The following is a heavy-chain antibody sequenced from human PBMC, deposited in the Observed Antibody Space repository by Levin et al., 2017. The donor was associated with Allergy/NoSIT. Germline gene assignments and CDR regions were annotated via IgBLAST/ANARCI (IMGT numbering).Heavy chain of an antibody. CDR3: ARDPLPKYRSSPGDC. J-gene: IGHJ4*02. D-gene: IGHD6-6*01. CDR2: ISYDGSHT. V-gene: IGHV3-30*03. Sequence: PGGSLRLSCAASGFIFRDYGMHWVRQAPGKGLEWVAVISYDGSHTYYVDSVKGRFTISRDNSRNTLYLQMNSLRAEDTAVYYCARDPLPKYRSSPGDCWGQGTLVTVSS. CDR1: GFIFRDYG.